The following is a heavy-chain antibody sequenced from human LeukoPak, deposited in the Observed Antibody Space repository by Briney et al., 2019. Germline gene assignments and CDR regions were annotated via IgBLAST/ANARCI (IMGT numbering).Heavy chain of an antibody. J-gene: IGHJ4*02. V-gene: IGHV1-18*01. CDR1: GYTFTNNG. CDR2: ISTSNGNT. Sequence: GASVKVSCKASGYTFTNNGISGVGQAAGQGLEWMGWISTSNGNTNYADNFQGRLTLTTESSTSTAYMELKSLTSDDTAVYYCATDGGPYCARDCYPGDYWGQGTLVTVSS. CDR3: ATDGGPYCARDCYPGDY. D-gene: IGHD2-21*02.